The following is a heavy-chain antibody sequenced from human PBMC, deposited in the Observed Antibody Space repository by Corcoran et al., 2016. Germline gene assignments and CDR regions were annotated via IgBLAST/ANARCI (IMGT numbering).Heavy chain of an antibody. CDR3: ALHVVSDAFDI. Sequence: EVQLVESGGGLVKPGGSLRLSCAGSGFTFSNAWMSWVRQAPGKGLEWVGRIKSKTNGEPTDYAAPVNGRFTISRDDSISTVYLQMNSLKTEDTALYYCALHVVSDAFDIWGQGTMVTVSS. V-gene: IGHV3-15*01. J-gene: IGHJ3*02. CDR2: IKSKTNGEPT. CDR1: GFTFSNAW. D-gene: IGHD2-21*01.